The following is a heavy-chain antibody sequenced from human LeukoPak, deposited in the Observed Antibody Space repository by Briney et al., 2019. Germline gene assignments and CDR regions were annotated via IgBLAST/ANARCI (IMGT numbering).Heavy chain of an antibody. J-gene: IGHJ4*02. CDR3: ARNSSWYYFDY. Sequence: GGSLRLSCAASGFTFSNYAMNWVRQAPGKGLEWVSGISGSGGGTDYADSLRGRFTISRDNSKNTLYLQMNSLRAEDTAVYYCARNSSWYYFDYWGQGTLVTVSS. V-gene: IGHV3-23*01. CDR1: GFTFSNYA. D-gene: IGHD6-13*01. CDR2: ISGSGGGT.